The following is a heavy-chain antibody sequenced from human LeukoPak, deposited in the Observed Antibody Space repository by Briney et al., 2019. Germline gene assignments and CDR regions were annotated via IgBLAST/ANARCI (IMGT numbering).Heavy chain of an antibody. CDR2: IYYSGST. CDR1: GGSISSGDYY. D-gene: IGHD3-10*01. CDR3: ARDGSGSFYWFDP. V-gene: IGHV4-39*07. J-gene: IGHJ5*02. Sequence: SETLSLTCTVSGGSISSGDYYWSWIRQPPGKGLEWIGSIYYSGSTYYNPSLKSRVTISVDTSKNQFSLKLSSVTAADTAVYYCARDGSGSFYWFDPWGQGTLVTVSS.